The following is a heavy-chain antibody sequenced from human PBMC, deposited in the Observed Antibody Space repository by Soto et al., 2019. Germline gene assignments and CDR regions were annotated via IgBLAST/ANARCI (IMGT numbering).Heavy chain of an antibody. CDR2: INSDGSST. V-gene: IGHV3-74*01. CDR3: ASPYMYSSGLYFYAMDV. D-gene: IGHD6-25*01. J-gene: IGHJ6*02. CDR1: GFTFSSYW. Sequence: EVQLVESGGGLVQPWGSLSVSCAASGFTFSSYWMHWVRQAPGNGLVCVSRINSDGSSTSYADSVKGRFTISRDNAKNTVYLQMNSLRAEDTAVYYCASPYMYSSGLYFYAMDVWGQGTTVTVSS.